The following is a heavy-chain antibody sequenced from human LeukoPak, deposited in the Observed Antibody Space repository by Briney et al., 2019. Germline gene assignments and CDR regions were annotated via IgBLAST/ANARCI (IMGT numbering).Heavy chain of an antibody. V-gene: IGHV3-30*04. D-gene: IGHD5-24*01. Sequence: GGSLRLSCAASGFTFSSYAMHWVRQAPGKGLEWVAIISYDGSNEYYADSVKGRFTISRDNSKNTLYLQMNSLRAEDTAVYYCARDPRVEMATRDDAFDIWGQGTMVTVSS. CDR1: GFTFSSYA. CDR2: ISYDGSNE. CDR3: ARDPRVEMATRDDAFDI. J-gene: IGHJ3*02.